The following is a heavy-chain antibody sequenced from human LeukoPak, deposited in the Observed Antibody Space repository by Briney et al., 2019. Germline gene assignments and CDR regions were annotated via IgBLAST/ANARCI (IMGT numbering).Heavy chain of an antibody. J-gene: IGHJ4*02. CDR3: ASVYYGSGSYCNPFDY. CDR2: IIPIFGTA. D-gene: IGHD3-10*01. CDR1: GGTFSSYA. V-gene: IGHV1-69*13. Sequence: SVKVSCKASGGTFSSYAISWVRQAPGQGLEWMGGIIPIFGTANYAQKFQGRVTITADESTSTAYMELSSLRSEDTAVYYCASVYYGSGSYCNPFDYWGQGTLVTVSS.